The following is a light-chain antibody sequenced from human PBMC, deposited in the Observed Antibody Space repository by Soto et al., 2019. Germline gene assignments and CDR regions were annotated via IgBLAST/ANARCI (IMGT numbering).Light chain of an antibody. Sequence: QSVLTQPASVSGSPGQSITISCTGTSSDVGGYIYVSWYQQHPGKAPKLMIYDVTSRPSGVSYRFSGSKSGNTASLTISGLQAEDEADYYCSSYTSTSSYVFGGGTKVTLL. V-gene: IGLV2-14*01. J-gene: IGLJ1*01. CDR1: SSDVGGYIY. CDR2: DVT. CDR3: SSYTSTSSYV.